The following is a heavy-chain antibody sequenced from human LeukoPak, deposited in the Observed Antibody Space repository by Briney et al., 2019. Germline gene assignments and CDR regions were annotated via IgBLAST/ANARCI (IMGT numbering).Heavy chain of an antibody. V-gene: IGHV1-2*02. D-gene: IGHD3-10*01. J-gene: IGHJ4*02. Sequence: ASVKVSCKASGYTFTGYYMHWVRQAPGQGLEWMGWINPNSGGTNYAQKSQGRVTMTRDTSISTAYMELYSLRSDDTAIYYCATLPSGSHIFDYWGQGTLVTVSS. CDR2: INPNSGGT. CDR1: GYTFTGYY. CDR3: ATLPSGSHIFDY.